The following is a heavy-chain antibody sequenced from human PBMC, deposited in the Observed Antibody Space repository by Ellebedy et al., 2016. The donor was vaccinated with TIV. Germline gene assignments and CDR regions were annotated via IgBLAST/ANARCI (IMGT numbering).Heavy chain of an antibody. CDR2: VKSDGSTT. J-gene: IGHJ4*02. V-gene: IGHV3-74*01. Sequence: GGSLRLXXAASGFTFSSHAMHWVRQAPGKGLVWVSHVKSDGSTTNYADSVRGRFTISRDNAKNTLYVQMNSLRAEDTAVYYCAGRGYWGQGTLVTVSS. CDR3: AGRGY. CDR1: GFTFSSHA.